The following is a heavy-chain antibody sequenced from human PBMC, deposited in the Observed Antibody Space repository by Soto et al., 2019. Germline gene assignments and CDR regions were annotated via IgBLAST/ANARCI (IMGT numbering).Heavy chain of an antibody. J-gene: IGHJ4*02. Sequence: EVQLLESGGGLVQPGGSLSLSCAASGFTFSILAMGWVRQAPGKGLEWVSVIDYTGGTTYYTDSVKGRFIISRDNSKKILYLQMNSLRTEDTAIYYCAKDATRTSGWYYFDYWGRGALVTVSS. D-gene: IGHD6-19*01. CDR2: IDYTGGTT. V-gene: IGHV3-23*01. CDR3: AKDATRTSGWYYFDY. CDR1: GFTFSILA.